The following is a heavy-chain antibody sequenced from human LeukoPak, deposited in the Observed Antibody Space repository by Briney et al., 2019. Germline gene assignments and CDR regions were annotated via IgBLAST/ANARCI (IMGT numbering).Heavy chain of an antibody. V-gene: IGHV1-18*01. CDR2: ISAYNGNT. CDR1: GYTFTSYG. CDR3: ARDDYGSGRHYYYYYMDV. Sequence: GASVKVSCKASGYTFTSYGISWVRQAPGQGLEWMGWISAYNGNTNYAQKLQGRVTVTTDTSTSTAYMKLRSLRSDDTAVYYCARDDYGSGRHYYYYYMDVWGKGTTVTVSS. J-gene: IGHJ6*03. D-gene: IGHD3-10*01.